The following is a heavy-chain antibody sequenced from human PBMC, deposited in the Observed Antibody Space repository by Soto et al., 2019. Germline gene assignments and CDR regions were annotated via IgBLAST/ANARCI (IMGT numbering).Heavy chain of an antibody. Sequence: SETLSLTCAVSGGSISSSNWWSWVRQPPGKGLEWIGEIYHSGSTNYNPSLKSRVTISVDKSKNQFSLKLSSVTAADTAVYYCAGGWDTAMYYYYGMDVWGQGTTVTVSS. D-gene: IGHD5-18*01. CDR2: IYHSGST. J-gene: IGHJ6*02. V-gene: IGHV4-4*02. CDR3: AGGWDTAMYYYYGMDV. CDR1: GGSISSSNW.